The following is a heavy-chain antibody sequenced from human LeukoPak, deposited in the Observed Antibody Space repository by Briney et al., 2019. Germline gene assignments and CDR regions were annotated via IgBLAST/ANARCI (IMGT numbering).Heavy chain of an antibody. J-gene: IGHJ4*02. Sequence: SETLSLTCAVYSGSLSGYYWSWIRQPPGKGLEWITEINHSGSTNYNPSLKSRVTISVDTSKNQFSLKLSSVTAADTAVYYCASSRRGGYSGSPRYFDYWGQGTLVTVSS. D-gene: IGHD5-12*01. CDR3: ASSRRGGYSGSPRYFDY. CDR1: SGSLSGYY. CDR2: INHSGST. V-gene: IGHV4-34*01.